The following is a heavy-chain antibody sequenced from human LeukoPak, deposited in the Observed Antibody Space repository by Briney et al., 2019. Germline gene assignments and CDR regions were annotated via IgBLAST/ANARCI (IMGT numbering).Heavy chain of an antibody. CDR2: FDPEDGET. CDR3: ATGEYHRDAFDI. CDR1: GYTLTELS. D-gene: IGHD2-2*01. V-gene: IGHV1-24*01. Sequence: ASVXXXXXXSGYTLTELSXXXXRQAXGKGLEXXGGFDPEDGETIYAQKFQGRVTMTEDTSTDTAYMELSSLRSEDTAVYYCATGEYHRDAFDIWGQGTTVTVSS. J-gene: IGHJ3*02.